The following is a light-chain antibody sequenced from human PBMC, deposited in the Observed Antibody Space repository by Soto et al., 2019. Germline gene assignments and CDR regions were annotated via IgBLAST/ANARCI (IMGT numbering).Light chain of an antibody. CDR1: QDINNW. V-gene: IGKV1D-12*01. Sequence: DIQMTQSPSSVSASVGDRVTITCRASQDINNWLAWYQQKPGKAPKLLIYTTYSLQSGVPSRFSGSVSGTDFTLTISSLQSEDFAPYYCQQANSFPLTFGGGTKVEIK. J-gene: IGKJ4*01. CDR2: TTY. CDR3: QQANSFPLT.